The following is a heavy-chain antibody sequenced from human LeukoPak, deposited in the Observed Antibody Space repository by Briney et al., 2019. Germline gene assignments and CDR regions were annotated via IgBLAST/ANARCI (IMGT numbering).Heavy chain of an antibody. CDR2: INSDGSST. J-gene: IGHJ4*02. V-gene: IGHV3-74*01. CDR3: AKGGAAVIDY. CDR1: GFTLSNYW. D-gene: IGHD2-15*01. Sequence: GGSLRLSCAASGFTLSNYWMHWVRQAPGKGLVWVSRINSDGSSTTSADSVKGRFTISRDNAKNTLYLQMNSLRAEDTAVYYCAKGGAAVIDYWGQGTLVTVSS.